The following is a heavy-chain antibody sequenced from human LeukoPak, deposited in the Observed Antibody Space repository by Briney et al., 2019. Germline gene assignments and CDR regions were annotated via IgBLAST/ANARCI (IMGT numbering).Heavy chain of an antibody. V-gene: IGHV4-4*07. D-gene: IGHD1-26*01. CDR2: FYKSGST. CDR1: GGSISSYY. CDR3: ARVLIVGALDAFDI. Sequence: SETLSLTCTVSGGSISSYYWSWIRQPAGKGLEWIGRFYKSGSTNYSPSLKSRLTMSGDTSKNQLSLKLSSVTAADTAIYYCARVLIVGALDAFDIWGQGTMVTVSS. J-gene: IGHJ3*02.